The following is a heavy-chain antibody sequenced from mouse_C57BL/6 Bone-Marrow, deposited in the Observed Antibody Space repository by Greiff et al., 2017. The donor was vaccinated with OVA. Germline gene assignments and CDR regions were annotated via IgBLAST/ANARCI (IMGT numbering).Heavy chain of an antibody. D-gene: IGHD2-5*01. V-gene: IGHV1-50*01. J-gene: IGHJ4*01. Sequence: VQLQQPGAELVKPGASVKLSCKASCSTFTIYWLQWVKQRPGQGLEWIGEIDPSDSYTNYNQKFKGKATLPVDTSSSTAYMQLSSLTSEDSAVYYCARYYDSNYVGYDYAMDYWGQGTSVTVSS. CDR2: IDPSDSYT. CDR1: CSTFTIYW. CDR3: ARYYDSNYVGYDYAMDY.